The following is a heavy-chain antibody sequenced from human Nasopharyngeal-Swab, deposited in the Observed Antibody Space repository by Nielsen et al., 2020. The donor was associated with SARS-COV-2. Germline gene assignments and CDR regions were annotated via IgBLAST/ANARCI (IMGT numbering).Heavy chain of an antibody. J-gene: IGHJ4*02. V-gene: IGHV5-51*01. CDR3: ARLRYGDYSQYYFDY. D-gene: IGHD4-17*01. Sequence: GGSLRLSCAASGYSFTSYWIGWVRQMPGKGLEWMGIIYPGDSDTRYSPSFQGQVTISADKSISTAYLQWSSLKASDTAMYYCARLRYGDYSQYYFDYWGQGTLVTVSS. CDR1: GYSFTSYW. CDR2: IYPGDSDT.